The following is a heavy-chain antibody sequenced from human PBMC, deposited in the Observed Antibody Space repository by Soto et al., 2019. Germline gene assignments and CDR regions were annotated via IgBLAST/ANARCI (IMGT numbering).Heavy chain of an antibody. D-gene: IGHD1-26*01. CDR3: ASRGGTTYNWFDP. V-gene: IGHV4-34*01. CDR2: INHSGST. CDR1: GGYFSGYY. Sequence: SETMPLTYAVYGGYFSGYYCSWIRQPPGKGLEWIGEINHSGSTNYNPSLKSRVTISVDTSKNQFSLKLSSVTAADTAVYYCASRGGTTYNWFDPWGQGTLVTVSS. J-gene: IGHJ5*02.